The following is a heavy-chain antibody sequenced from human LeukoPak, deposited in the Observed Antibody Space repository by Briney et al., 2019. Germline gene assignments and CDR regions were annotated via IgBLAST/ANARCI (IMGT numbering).Heavy chain of an antibody. CDR2: IYYSGST. D-gene: IGHD3-22*01. Sequence: SETLSLTCTVSGGSISSGGYYWSWIPQHPGKGLEWIGYIYYSGSTYYNPSLKSRVTISVDTSKNQFSLKLSSVTAADTAVYYCARDRGYYYDSSGSIDYWGQGTLVTVSS. CDR3: ARDRGYYYDSSGSIDY. V-gene: IGHV4-31*03. J-gene: IGHJ4*02. CDR1: GGSISSGGYY.